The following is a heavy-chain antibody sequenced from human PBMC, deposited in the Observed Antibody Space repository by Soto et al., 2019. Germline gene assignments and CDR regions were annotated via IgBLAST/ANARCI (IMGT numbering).Heavy chain of an antibody. J-gene: IGHJ4*02. Sequence: SETLSLTCTVSGASISYGGFSWSWIRQSPGKGLEWIGYISHLENTYLHPSFKSRLTMSIDRTRNQFSLKLSSVTAADMAVYYCARGGGYDSFDYWGQGVLVTSPQ. D-gene: IGHD5-12*01. V-gene: IGHV4-30-2*06. CDR1: GASISYGGFS. CDR2: ISHLENT. CDR3: ARGGGYDSFDY.